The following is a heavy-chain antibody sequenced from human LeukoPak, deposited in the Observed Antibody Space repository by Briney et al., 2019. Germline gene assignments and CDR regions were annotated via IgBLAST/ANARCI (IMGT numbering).Heavy chain of an antibody. V-gene: IGHV1-24*01. CDR2: FDPEDGET. CDR1: GYTLTELS. CDR3: ATRYGYGPFKDY. D-gene: IGHD5-18*01. J-gene: IGHJ4*02. Sequence: ASVKVSCKVSGYTLTELSMHWVRQAPGKGLEWMGGFDPEDGETIYAQKFQGRVTMTEDTSTDTAYMELSSLRSEDTAVYYCATRYGYGPFKDYWGQGTLVTVSS.